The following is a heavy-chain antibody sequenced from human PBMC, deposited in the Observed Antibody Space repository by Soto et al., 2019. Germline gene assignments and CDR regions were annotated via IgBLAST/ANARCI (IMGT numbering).Heavy chain of an antibody. Sequence: GGSLRLSCAASGFTVSSNYMSWVRQAPGKGLEWVSVIYSGGSTYYSDSVKGRFTISRDNSKNTLYLQMNSLRAEDTAVYYCARDYCSGGSCYSISLDVWGQGTTDTVSS. CDR3: ARDYCSGGSCYSISLDV. J-gene: IGHJ6*02. CDR2: IYSGGST. D-gene: IGHD2-15*01. V-gene: IGHV3-53*01. CDR1: GFTVSSNY.